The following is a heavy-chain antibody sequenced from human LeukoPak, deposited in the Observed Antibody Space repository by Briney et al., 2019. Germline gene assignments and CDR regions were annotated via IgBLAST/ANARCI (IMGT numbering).Heavy chain of an antibody. CDR3: ARETNFWSGSLGSYGMDV. CDR2: IYYSGST. D-gene: IGHD3-3*01. J-gene: IGHJ6*02. V-gene: IGHV4-59*01. CDR1: GGSISSYY. Sequence: SETLSLTCTVSGGSISSYYWSWIRQPPGKGLEWIGYIYYSGSTNYNPSLKSRVTISVDTSKNQFSLKLSSVTAADTAVYYCARETNFWSGSLGSYGMDVWGQGTTVTVSS.